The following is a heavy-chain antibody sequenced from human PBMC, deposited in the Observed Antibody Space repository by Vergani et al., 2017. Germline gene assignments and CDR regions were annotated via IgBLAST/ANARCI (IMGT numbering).Heavy chain of an antibody. Sequence: EVQLVESGGGLVKPGGSLRLSCEASGFPFNMFGMSWVRQAPGKGLEWVASVTGTSANIYYPDAVKGRFTIYKDNTVDMLSLQMNSLRPDDTAVYYCVRGGRGDHGDFWSRLGPWGQGTRVIVSS. CDR1: GFPFNMFG. CDR3: VRGGRGDHGDFWSRLGP. D-gene: IGHD3-3*01. V-gene: IGHV3-21*01. CDR2: VTGTSANI. J-gene: IGHJ5*02.